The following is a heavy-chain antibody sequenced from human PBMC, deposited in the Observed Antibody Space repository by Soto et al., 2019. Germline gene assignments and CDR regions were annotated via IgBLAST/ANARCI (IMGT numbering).Heavy chain of an antibody. Sequence: GGSLRLSCAASGFTFSSYAMSWVRQPPGKGLEWVSAISGSGGSTYYADSVKGRFTISRDNSKNTLYLQMNSLRAEDTAVYYCAKSPPEYYYDSSGYYSEGIYYFDYWGQGTLVTVSS. J-gene: IGHJ4*02. D-gene: IGHD3-22*01. CDR2: ISGSGGST. CDR1: GFTFSSYA. CDR3: AKSPPEYYYDSSGYYSEGIYYFDY. V-gene: IGHV3-23*01.